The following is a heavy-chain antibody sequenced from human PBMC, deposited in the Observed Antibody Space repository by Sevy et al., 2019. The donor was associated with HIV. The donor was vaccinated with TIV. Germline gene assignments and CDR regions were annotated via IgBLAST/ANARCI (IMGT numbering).Heavy chain of an antibody. D-gene: IGHD3-16*02. J-gene: IGHJ6*02. CDR2: IHADGSS. CDR3: ARDRRFCGNECYLYYYYGMDV. V-gene: IGHV3-53*01. CDR1: GFTFSDYY. Sequence: GGSLRLSCVASGFTFSDYYVTWIRQAPGKGLEWVSIIHADGSSYYADSVKGRFTMSRDDSKNIANLQMNSLRADDTAVYYCARDRRFCGNECYLYYYYGMDVWGQGTAVTVSS.